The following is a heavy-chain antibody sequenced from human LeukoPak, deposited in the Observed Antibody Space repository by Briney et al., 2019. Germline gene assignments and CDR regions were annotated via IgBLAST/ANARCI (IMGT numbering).Heavy chain of an antibody. Sequence: SETLSLTCTVSGGSISSYHWSWIRQPPGKGLEWIGYIYYSGSTNYNPSLKSRVTISVDTSKNQFSLKLSSVTAADTAVYYCARDEGSSGWYVFDYWGQGTLVTVSS. V-gene: IGHV4-59*01. CDR3: ARDEGSSGWYVFDY. CDR2: IYYSGST. J-gene: IGHJ4*02. CDR1: GGSISSYH. D-gene: IGHD6-19*01.